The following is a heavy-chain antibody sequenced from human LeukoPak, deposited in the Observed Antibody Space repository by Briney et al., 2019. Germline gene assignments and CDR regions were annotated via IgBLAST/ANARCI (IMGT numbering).Heavy chain of an antibody. D-gene: IGHD6-13*01. CDR2: ISSSSSYI. J-gene: IGHJ4*02. CDR1: GFTFSSYS. Sequence: PGGSLRLSCAASGFTFSSYSMTWVRQAPGKGLEWVSSISSSSSYIYYADSVKGRFTISRDNAKNSLYLQMNSLRAEDTAVYYCANRGIAAAEIDYWGQGTLVTVSS. V-gene: IGHV3-21*04. CDR3: ANRGIAAAEIDY.